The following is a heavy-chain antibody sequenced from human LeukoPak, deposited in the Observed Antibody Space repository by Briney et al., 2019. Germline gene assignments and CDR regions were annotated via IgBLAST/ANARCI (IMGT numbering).Heavy chain of an antibody. CDR3: ARGRIYYDSTGYFL. Sequence: SETLSLTCTVSSGSISNYYWSWIRQPPGKGLEWIGHIYYSGNTNYNPSLKSRVTISVDTSKNQFSLKLSSVTAADTAVYYCARGRIYYDSTGYFLWGQGTLVTVSS. CDR2: IYYSGNT. D-gene: IGHD3-22*01. V-gene: IGHV4-59*08. CDR1: SGSISNYY. J-gene: IGHJ4*02.